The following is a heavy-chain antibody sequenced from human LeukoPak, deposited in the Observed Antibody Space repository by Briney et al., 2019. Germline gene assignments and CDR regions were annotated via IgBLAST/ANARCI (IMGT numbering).Heavy chain of an antibody. CDR3: ARYSNYANYFDY. D-gene: IGHD4-11*01. V-gene: IGHV5-51*01. Sequence: GESLKISRKGSGYSFISYWIGWVRQMPGKGLEWGVIIYPGDSDTRYSPSFQGQVTISADKSISPAYLQWRSLKAPGTAMYYCARYSNYANYFDYWGQGTLVTVSP. CDR1: GYSFISYW. CDR2: IYPGDSDT. J-gene: IGHJ4*02.